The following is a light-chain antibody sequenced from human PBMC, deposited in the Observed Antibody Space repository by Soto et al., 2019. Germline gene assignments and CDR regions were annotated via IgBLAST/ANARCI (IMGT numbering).Light chain of an antibody. CDR2: QAS. CDR3: QQYHTDWT. Sequence: IQMTQSPSSLSASVGYRVTLTCRASQGIGNDLGWYQQKPGKAPKLLIYQASSLETGVPSRFSGSGSRTEFTLTISSLKPDDFATYYCQQYHTDWTFGQGTKVDIK. J-gene: IGKJ1*01. CDR1: QGIGND. V-gene: IGKV1-17*01.